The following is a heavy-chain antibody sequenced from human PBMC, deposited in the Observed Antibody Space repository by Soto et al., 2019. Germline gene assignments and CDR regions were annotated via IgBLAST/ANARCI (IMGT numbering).Heavy chain of an antibody. J-gene: IGHJ5*02. V-gene: IGHV4-4*07. Sequence: QVQLQESGPGLVEPSETLSLTCRVSGASISSYFWTWIRQPAGKGLDWIGRISTSGTTNYNPSLTSRVTMSLDTSKNHFSLNLSSVTAADTAVYYCAREAGPDRWFDPWGQGTLVTVYS. CDR3: AREAGPDRWFDP. D-gene: IGHD6-19*01. CDR1: GASISSYF. CDR2: ISTSGTT.